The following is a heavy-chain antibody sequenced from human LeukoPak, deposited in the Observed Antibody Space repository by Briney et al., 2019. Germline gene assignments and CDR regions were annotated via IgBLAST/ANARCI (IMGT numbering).Heavy chain of an antibody. D-gene: IGHD3-22*01. V-gene: IGHV4-30-4*01. J-gene: IGHJ1*01. CDR3: ARVVAYYDSSGSSEYFQH. CDR2: IYYSGST. Sequence: SETLSLTCTVSGGSISSGDYYWSWIRQPPGKGLEWIGYIYYSGSTYYNPSLKSRVTISVDTSKNQFSLKLSSVTAADTAVYYCARVVAYYDSSGSSEYFQHWGPGHPGHRLL. CDR1: GGSISSGDYY.